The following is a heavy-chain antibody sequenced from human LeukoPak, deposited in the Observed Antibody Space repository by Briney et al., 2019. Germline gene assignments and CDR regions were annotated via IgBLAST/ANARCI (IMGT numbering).Heavy chain of an antibody. CDR1: GGSISSGSYY. Sequence: PSETLSLTCTVSGGSISSGSYYWSWIRQPAGKGLEWIGRLYTSGSTSYNPSLKSRVTISVDTSKNQFSLKLSSVTAADTAVYYCARGKNVLRFLEWFKNLIWFDPWGQGTLVTVSS. J-gene: IGHJ5*02. CDR2: LYTSGST. V-gene: IGHV4-61*02. CDR3: ARGKNVLRFLEWFKNLIWFDP. D-gene: IGHD3-3*01.